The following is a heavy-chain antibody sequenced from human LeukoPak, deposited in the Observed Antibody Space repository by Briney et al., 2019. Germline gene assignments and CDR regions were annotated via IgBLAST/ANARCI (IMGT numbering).Heavy chain of an antibody. D-gene: IGHD2-2*01. V-gene: IGHV4-59*08. CDR1: GGYTSSYY. CDR2: IYYSGST. J-gene: IGHJ4*02. Sequence: PSETLSLTCTVSGGYTSSYYWSWIRQPPGKGLEWIGYIYYSGSTNYNPSLKSRVTISVDTSKNQFSLKLSSVTAADTAVYYCARGRYASRYFDYWGQGTLVTVSS. CDR3: ARGRYASRYFDY.